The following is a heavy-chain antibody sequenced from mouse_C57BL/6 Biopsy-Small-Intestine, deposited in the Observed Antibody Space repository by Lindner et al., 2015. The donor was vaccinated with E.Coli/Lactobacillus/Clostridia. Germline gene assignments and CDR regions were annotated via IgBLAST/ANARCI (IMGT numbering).Heavy chain of an antibody. J-gene: IGHJ3*01. V-gene: IGHV1-81*01. CDR3: GRGEEAGTGY. CDR1: GYTFISYG. CDR2: IYPRSGNT. D-gene: IGHD3-3*01. Sequence: VQLQESGAELARPGASVKLSCKASGYTFISYGISWVKERSGQGLEWIGEIYPRSGNTYYNENFRGKATLTADKSSSTVYMELRSLTSEDSAVYFCGRGEEAGTGYWGQGDSGHCLC.